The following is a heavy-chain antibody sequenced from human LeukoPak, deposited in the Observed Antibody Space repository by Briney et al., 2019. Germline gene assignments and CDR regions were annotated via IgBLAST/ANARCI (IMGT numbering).Heavy chain of an antibody. CDR3: ATSTLWGSWHN. CDR2: IYYSGST. J-gene: IGHJ4*02. Sequence: SETLSLTCTVSGGSIRSYYWSWIRQPPGKGLECIGYIYYSGSTNYNPSLKSRVTISVDTSKNQFSLKLSSVTAADTAVYYCATSTLWGSWHNWGQGTLVTVSS. V-gene: IGHV4-59*01. CDR1: GGSIRSYY. D-gene: IGHD3-16*01.